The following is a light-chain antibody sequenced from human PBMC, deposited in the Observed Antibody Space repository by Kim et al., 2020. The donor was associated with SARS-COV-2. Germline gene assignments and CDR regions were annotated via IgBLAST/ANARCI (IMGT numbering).Light chain of an antibody. Sequence: PGKTASLTCWGNSIGSKRVHRDQQNPGHATVLVNYYDSDRPSEIPERFSGANSGNTATLTISRVEAGDEAHYYCQVWDSSSDLPGEFGGGTQLPVL. CDR3: QVWDSSSDLPGE. CDR2: YDS. CDR1: SIGSKR. J-gene: IGLJ3*02. V-gene: IGLV3-21*04.